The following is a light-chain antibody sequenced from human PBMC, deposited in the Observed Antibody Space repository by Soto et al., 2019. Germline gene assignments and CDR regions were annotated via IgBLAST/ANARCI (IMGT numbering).Light chain of an antibody. CDR2: QDS. CDR1: KLGHKY. Sequence: SYELTQPPSVSVTPGQTASITCSGDKLGHKYVSWYQQKPGQSPILVIYQDSKRPSGIPERVSGSNSGSTATLTISETQAMDEADYYCQTWASSIVAFGGGTKVTVL. CDR3: QTWASSIVA. J-gene: IGLJ2*01. V-gene: IGLV3-1*01.